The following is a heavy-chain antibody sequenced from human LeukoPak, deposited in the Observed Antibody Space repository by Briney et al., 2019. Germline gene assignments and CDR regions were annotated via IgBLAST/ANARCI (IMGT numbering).Heavy chain of an antibody. Sequence: SETLSLTCTASGDSITNSNYYWGWIRQPPGKGLEWIGSIYYSGSTYYNPSLKSRVTISVDTSKNQFSLKLSSVTAADTAVYYCARENPFDPWGQGTLVTVSS. V-gene: IGHV4-39*02. D-gene: IGHD1-14*01. CDR2: IYYSGST. J-gene: IGHJ5*02. CDR3: ARENPFDP. CDR1: GDSITNSNYY.